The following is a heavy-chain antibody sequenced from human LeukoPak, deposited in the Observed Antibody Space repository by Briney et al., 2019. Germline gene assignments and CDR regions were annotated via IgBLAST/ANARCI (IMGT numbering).Heavy chain of an antibody. CDR1: GFTFSSYG. J-gene: IGHJ4*02. CDR3: AKGPTSGYLDY. Sequence: GSLRLSCVASGFTFSSYGMHWVRQAPGKGLEWVAVISYDGSNKYYADSVKGRFTISRDNSKNTLYLQMNSLRAEDTAVYYCAKGPTSGYLDYWGQGTLVTVSS. CDR2: ISYDGSNK. V-gene: IGHV3-30*18. D-gene: IGHD3-22*01.